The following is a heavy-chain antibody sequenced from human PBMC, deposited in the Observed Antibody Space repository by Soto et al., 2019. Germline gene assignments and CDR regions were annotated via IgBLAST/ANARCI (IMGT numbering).Heavy chain of an antibody. Sequence: GASVKVSCKASGYTFTSYAMHWVRQAPGQRLEWMGWINAGNGNTKYSQKFQGRVTITRDTSASTAYMELSSLRSEDTAVYYCARDRNYDGYYYYYMDGWGKGTTVTVSS. CDR1: GYTFTSYA. CDR2: INAGNGNT. CDR3: ARDRNYDGYYYYYMDG. V-gene: IGHV1-3*01. D-gene: IGHD4-4*01. J-gene: IGHJ6*03.